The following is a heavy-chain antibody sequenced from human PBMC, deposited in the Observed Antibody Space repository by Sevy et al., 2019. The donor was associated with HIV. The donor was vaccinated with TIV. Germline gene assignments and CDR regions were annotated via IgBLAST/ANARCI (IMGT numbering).Heavy chain of an antibody. CDR1: GFTFSSYS. J-gene: IGHJ3*02. CDR2: ISTSSTV. D-gene: IGHD2-21*01. Sequence: GGSLRLSCATSGFTFSSYSMNWVRQAPGKGLEWISYISTSSTVYYADSAKGRFTISRDNAKNSLYLQMNSLRDEDTVVYYCARGIGSADAFDIWGQGTMVTVSS. CDR3: ARGIGSADAFDI. V-gene: IGHV3-48*02.